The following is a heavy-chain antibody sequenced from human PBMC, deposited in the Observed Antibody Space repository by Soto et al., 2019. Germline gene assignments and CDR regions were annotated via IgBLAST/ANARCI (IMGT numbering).Heavy chain of an antibody. CDR2: ISGNGGTT. CDR3: AKDRGGFTSGWEFFDF. V-gene: IGHV3-23*01. D-gene: IGHD6-19*01. J-gene: IGHJ4*02. Sequence: EVVLLEFGGGLVQPGGSLRLSCEVSGVAFSFYSMSWVRQAPGKGLEWVASISGNGGTTYYAASGKGRFTFSRDNSKNTVYLQMNSLRGEDTAVYYCAKDRGGFTSGWEFFDFWGQGTLVTVSS. CDR1: GVAFSFYS.